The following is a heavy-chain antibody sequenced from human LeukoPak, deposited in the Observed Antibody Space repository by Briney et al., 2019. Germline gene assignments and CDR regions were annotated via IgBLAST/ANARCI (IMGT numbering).Heavy chain of an antibody. J-gene: IGHJ4*02. CDR1: GFTFSSYA. Sequence: GGSLRLSCAASGFTFSSYAMPWVRQAPGKGLEYVSAISSNGGSTYYANSVKGRFTISRDNSKNTLYLQMGSLRAEDMAVYYCARAPQEWYSSGWYVDYYFDYWGQGTLVTVSS. V-gene: IGHV3-64*01. CDR3: ARAPQEWYSSGWYVDYYFDY. CDR2: ISSNGGST. D-gene: IGHD6-19*01.